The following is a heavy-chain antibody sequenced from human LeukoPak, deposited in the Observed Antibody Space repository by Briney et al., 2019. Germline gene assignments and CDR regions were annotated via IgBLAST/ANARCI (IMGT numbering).Heavy chain of an antibody. CDR2: INPNSGGT. D-gene: IGHD6-6*01. J-gene: IGHJ4*02. V-gene: IGHV1-2*02. CDR1: GYTFTSYY. CDR3: VSRGGNSSGRPY. Sequence: ASVKVSCKTSGYTFTSYYMHWVRQAPGQGLEWLGWINPNSGGTNYAQKFQGRVTMTRDTAISTAYMELSNLNSDDTAVYYCVSRGGNSSGRPYWGQGTLVTVSS.